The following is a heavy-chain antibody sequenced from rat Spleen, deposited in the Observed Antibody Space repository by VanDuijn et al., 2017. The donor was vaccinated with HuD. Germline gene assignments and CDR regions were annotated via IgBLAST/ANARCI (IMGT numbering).Heavy chain of an antibody. V-gene: IGHV3-1*01. J-gene: IGHJ4*01. CDR1: GYSITSSY. D-gene: IGHD1-4*01. CDR3: ARGAGYVLDA. Sequence: EVHLQESGPGLVKPSQSLSLTCSVTGYSITSSYRWNWIRRFPGNKMEWIGHISYTGTTSYNPSLKSRISMTRDTSRNQFFLQLNSVTTEDTATYYCARGAGYVLDAWGQGASVTVSS. CDR2: ISYTGTT.